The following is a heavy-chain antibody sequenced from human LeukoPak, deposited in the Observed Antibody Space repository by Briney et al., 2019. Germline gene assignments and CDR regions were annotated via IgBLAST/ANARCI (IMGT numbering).Heavy chain of an antibody. J-gene: IGHJ6*03. Sequence: GASVKVSCKASGYTFTGHYMHWVRQAPGQGLEWMGWINPNSGGTNYAQKFQGWVTMTRDTSISTAYMELSRLRSDDTAVYYCAFAYYYDSSGYYSMDAWGQGTTVTVSS. CDR3: AFAYYYDSSGYYSMDA. CDR2: INPNSGGT. D-gene: IGHD3-22*01. V-gene: IGHV1-2*04. CDR1: GYTFTGHY.